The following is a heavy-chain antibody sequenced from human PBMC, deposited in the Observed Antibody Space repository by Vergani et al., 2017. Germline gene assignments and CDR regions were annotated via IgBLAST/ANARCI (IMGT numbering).Heavy chain of an antibody. CDR3: AVTVKYVDTAKRPDY. Sequence: EVQLLESGGGLVQPGGSLRLSCAASGFTFSSYAMSWVRRAPGKGLEWVSAISGSGGSTYYADSVKGRFTISRDNSKNTLYLQMNSLRAEDTAVYYCAVTVKYVDTAKRPDYWGQGTLVTVSS. CDR2: ISGSGGST. J-gene: IGHJ4*02. D-gene: IGHD5-18*01. CDR1: GFTFSSYA. V-gene: IGHV3-23*01.